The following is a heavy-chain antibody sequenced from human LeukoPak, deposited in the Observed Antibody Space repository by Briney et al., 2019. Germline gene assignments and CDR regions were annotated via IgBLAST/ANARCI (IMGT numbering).Heavy chain of an antibody. CDR1: KFNLSSYA. Sequence: GGSLRLSYTASKFNLSSYAIHWVRQAPGKGLEWVAVISDDGGNKYYADSVKGRFTISRDNSKNTLSLLMNSLRAEDTALYYCAKRGSCTSISCLSTTLDSWGQGALVTVSS. CDR3: AKRGSCTSISCLSTTLDS. CDR2: ISDDGGNK. J-gene: IGHJ4*02. V-gene: IGHV3-30-3*02. D-gene: IGHD2-2*01.